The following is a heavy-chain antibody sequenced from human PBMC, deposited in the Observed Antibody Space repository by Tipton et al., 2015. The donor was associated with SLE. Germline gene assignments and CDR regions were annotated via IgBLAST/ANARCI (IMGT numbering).Heavy chain of an antibody. D-gene: IGHD2-21*01. J-gene: IGHJ3*01. V-gene: IGHV4-39*07. CDR1: GGSITTGSYY. Sequence: TLSLTCTVSGGSITTGSYYWGWIRQPPGKRLEWIGGVFYSGTTYYTPSLKSRVTISVDTSKNQFSLKLNSVTAADTAVYYCASRTTPLPHWVGDSFDVWGQGSMVTVSS. CDR2: VFYSGTT. CDR3: ASRTTPLPHWVGDSFDV.